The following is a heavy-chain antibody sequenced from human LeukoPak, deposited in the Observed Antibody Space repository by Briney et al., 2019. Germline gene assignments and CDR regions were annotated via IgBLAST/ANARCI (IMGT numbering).Heavy chain of an antibody. V-gene: IGHV1-18*01. CDR1: GYTFTNYG. D-gene: IGHD6-19*01. CDR3: ARGVEQWLVRPLGY. CDR2: ISPYNGNT. J-gene: IGHJ4*02. Sequence: ASVKVSCKASGYTFTNYGISWVRQAPGQGLEWMGWISPYNGNTNYAQKLQGRVTMTTDTSTTTAYMDLRSLRSDDTAVYYCARGVEQWLVRPLGYWGQGTLVTVSS.